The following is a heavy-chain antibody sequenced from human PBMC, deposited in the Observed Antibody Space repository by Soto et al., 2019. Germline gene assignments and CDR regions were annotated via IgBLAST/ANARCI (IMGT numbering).Heavy chain of an antibody. CDR3: AHRGCSSTSCYYYFDY. J-gene: IGHJ4*02. V-gene: IGHV2-5*02. CDR1: GFSLSTSGVG. CDR2: IYWDDDK. D-gene: IGHD2-2*01. Sequence: QITLKESGPTLVEPTQTLTLTCTFSGFSLSTSGVGVGWIRQPPGKALEWLALIYWDDDKRYSPSLKSRLTITKDTSKNQVVLTMTNMDPVDTATYYCAHRGCSSTSCYYYFDYWGQGTLVTVSS.